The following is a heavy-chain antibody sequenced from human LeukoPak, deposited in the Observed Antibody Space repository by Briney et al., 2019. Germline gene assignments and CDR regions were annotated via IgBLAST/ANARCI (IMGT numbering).Heavy chain of an antibody. CDR3: ARHVYGEYGPGNY. CDR1: GGSISSGGYY. V-gene: IGHV4-61*08. J-gene: IGHJ4*02. Sequence: SETLSLTCTVSGGSISSGGYYWSWIRQPPGKGLEWIGYIYYSGSTSYNPSLKSRVTISGDTSKNQFSLKVSSVTAADTAVYYCARHVYGEYGPGNYWGQGILVTVSS. D-gene: IGHD4-17*01. CDR2: IYYSGST.